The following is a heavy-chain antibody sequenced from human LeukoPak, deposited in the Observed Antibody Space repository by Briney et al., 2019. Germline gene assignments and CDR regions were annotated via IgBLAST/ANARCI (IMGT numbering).Heavy chain of an antibody. CDR3: ARVYCSSTSCYKMSYDFDY. CDR2: INPNSGGT. CDR1: GYTFTGYY. Sequence: ASVKVSCKASGYTFTGYYMHWVRQAPGQGLEWMGWINPNSGGTNYAQKFQGRVTMTRDTSISTAYMELSRLRSDDTAVYYCARVYCSSTSCYKMSYDFDYWGPGTLVTVSS. J-gene: IGHJ4*02. D-gene: IGHD2-2*02. V-gene: IGHV1-2*02.